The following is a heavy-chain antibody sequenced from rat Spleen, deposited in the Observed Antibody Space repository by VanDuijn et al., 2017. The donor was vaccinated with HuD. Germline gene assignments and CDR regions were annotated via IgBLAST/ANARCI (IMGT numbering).Heavy chain of an antibody. CDR3: ARPSYGYPFAY. CDR2: INYDGSST. Sequence: EVQLVESGGGLVQPGRSLKLSCTASGISFSDYYMAWVRQAPTKGLEWVATINYDGSSTYYRDSVKGRFTISRDNAKSTLYLQMDSLRSEDTATYYCARPSYGYPFAYWGQGTLVTVSS. D-gene: IGHD1-7*01. V-gene: IGHV5-7*01. CDR1: GISFSDYY. J-gene: IGHJ3*01.